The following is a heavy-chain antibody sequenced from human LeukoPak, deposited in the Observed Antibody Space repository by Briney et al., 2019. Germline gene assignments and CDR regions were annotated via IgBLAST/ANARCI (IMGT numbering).Heavy chain of an antibody. CDR2: INQSGST. CDR1: GESFSGYY. J-gene: IGHJ5*02. D-gene: IGHD6-6*01. V-gene: IGHV4-34*01. CDR3: ASIAMGIAARGWFDP. Sequence: PSETLSLTCAVYGESFSGYYWSWIRQPPGKGLEWIGEINQSGSTNYSPSLKSRVTISVDTSKNQFSLKLSSVTAADTAVYYCASIAMGIAARGWFDPWGQGTLVTVSS.